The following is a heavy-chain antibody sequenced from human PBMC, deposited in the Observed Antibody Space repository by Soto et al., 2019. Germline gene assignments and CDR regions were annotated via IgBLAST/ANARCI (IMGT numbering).Heavy chain of an antibody. CDR2: IIPIFGTA. Sequence: SVKVSCKAYGGTFSSYAISWVRQAPGQGLEWMGGIIPIFGTANYAQKFQGRVTITADESTSTAYMELSSLRSEDTAVYYCARSYDFWSGLHFDYWGQGTLVTVSS. D-gene: IGHD3-3*01. CDR3: ARSYDFWSGLHFDY. CDR1: GGTFSSYA. V-gene: IGHV1-69*13. J-gene: IGHJ4*02.